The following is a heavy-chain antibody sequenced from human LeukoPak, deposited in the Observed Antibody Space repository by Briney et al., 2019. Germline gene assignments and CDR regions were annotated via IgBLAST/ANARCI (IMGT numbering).Heavy chain of an antibody. CDR3: ARDRVADSSGGYYYYGMDV. CDR1: GFTFSSYW. J-gene: IGHJ6*02. D-gene: IGHD6-19*01. V-gene: IGHV3-23*01. Sequence: GGSLRLSCAASGFTFSSYWMNWVRQAPGKGLEWVSTISGSGGTTYYADSVKGRFTISRDNSKNTLYLQMNSLRAEDTAVYYCARDRVADSSGGYYYYGMDVWGQGTTVTVSS. CDR2: ISGSGGTT.